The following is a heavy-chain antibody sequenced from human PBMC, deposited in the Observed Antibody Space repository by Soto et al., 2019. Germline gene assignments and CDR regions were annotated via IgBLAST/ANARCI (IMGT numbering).Heavy chain of an antibody. CDR1: GGSISSYY. J-gene: IGHJ4*02. CDR3: ARRYAGNFDY. D-gene: IGHD2-8*01. CDR2: IYYSGST. Sequence: SETLSLTCTVSGGSISSYYWSWIRQPPGKGLEWIGYIYYSGSTNYNPSLKSRVSISVDTSKNQFSLKLSSVTAADTAVYYCARRYAGNFDYWGQATLLTVSS. V-gene: IGHV4-59*01.